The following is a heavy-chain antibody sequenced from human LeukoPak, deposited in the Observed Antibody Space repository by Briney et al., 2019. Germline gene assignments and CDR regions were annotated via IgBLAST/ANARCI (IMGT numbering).Heavy chain of an antibody. CDR3: AEYYYDSSGNSGVAFDI. D-gene: IGHD3-22*01. CDR1: GYTFTGHY. J-gene: IGHJ3*02. CDR2: INPNSGGT. V-gene: IGHV1-2*02. Sequence: GASVKVSCKASGYTFTGHYMHWVRQAPGQGLEWMGWINPNSGGTNYAQKFQGRVTMTRDTSISTAYMELSRLRSDDTAVYYCAEYYYDSSGNSGVAFDIWGQGTMVTVSS.